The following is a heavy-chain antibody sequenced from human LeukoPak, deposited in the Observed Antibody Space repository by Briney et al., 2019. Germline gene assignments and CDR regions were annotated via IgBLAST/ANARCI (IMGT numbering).Heavy chain of an antibody. CDR3: ARGHSYYYYGMDV. Sequence: SETLSLTCAVYGVSFSGYYWSWIRQPPGKGPEWIGEINHSGSTNYNPSLKSRVTISVDTSKNQFSLKLSSVTAADAAVYYCARGHSYYYYGMDVWGQGTTVTVSS. CDR1: GVSFSGYY. J-gene: IGHJ6*02. V-gene: IGHV4-34*01. D-gene: IGHD1-26*01. CDR2: INHSGST.